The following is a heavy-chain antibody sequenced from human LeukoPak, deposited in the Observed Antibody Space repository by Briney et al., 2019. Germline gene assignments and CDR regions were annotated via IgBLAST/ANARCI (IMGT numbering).Heavy chain of an antibody. CDR2: ISAYNGNT. V-gene: IGHV1-18*04. J-gene: IGHJ4*02. CDR1: GYTFTSYG. D-gene: IGHD3-10*01. Sequence: ASVKVSCKASGYTFTSYGISWVRQAPGQGLEWMGWISAYNGNTNYAQKLQGRVTMTTDTSTSTAYMELKSLRSDDTAVYYCARESRYYGSGSFDYWGQETLVTVSS. CDR3: ARESRYYGSGSFDY.